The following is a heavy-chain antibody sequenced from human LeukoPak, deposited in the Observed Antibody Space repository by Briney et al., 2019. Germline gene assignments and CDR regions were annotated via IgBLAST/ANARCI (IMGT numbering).Heavy chain of an antibody. Sequence: SETLSLTCTVSGGSISSSSYYWGWIRQPPGKGLEWIGSIYYSGSTYYNPSLKSRVTISVDTSKNQFSLKLSSVTAADTAVYYCARPSVTGYYYYYYMDVWGKGTTVTVSS. D-gene: IGHD1-20*01. J-gene: IGHJ6*03. CDR1: GGSISSSSYY. V-gene: IGHV4-39*01. CDR3: ARPSVTGYYYYYYMDV. CDR2: IYYSGST.